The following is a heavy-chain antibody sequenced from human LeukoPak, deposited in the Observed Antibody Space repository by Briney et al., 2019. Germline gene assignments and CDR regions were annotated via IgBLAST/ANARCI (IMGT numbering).Heavy chain of an antibody. CDR2: FDPEDGET. CDR3: AKPYYDFWSVGY. D-gene: IGHD3-3*01. Sequence: ASVKVSCKVSGYTLTELSMHWVRQAPGKGLEWMGGFDPEDGETIYAQKFQGRVTMTEDTSTDTAYMELSSLRSEDTAVYYCAKPYYDFWSVGYWGQGTLVTVSS. J-gene: IGHJ4*02. CDR1: GYTLTELS. V-gene: IGHV1-24*01.